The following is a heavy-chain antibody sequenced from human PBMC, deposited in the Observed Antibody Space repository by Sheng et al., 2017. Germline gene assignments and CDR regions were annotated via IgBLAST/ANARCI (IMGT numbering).Heavy chain of an antibody. CDR2: IKSKTDGGTT. CDR3: TTVMIVEHYYYYGMDV. V-gene: IGHV3-15*01. J-gene: IGHJ6*01. Sequence: EVQLVESGGGLVKAWGGPLRLSCAASGFTFSNAWMSWVRQAPGKGLEWVGRIKSKTDGGTTDYAAPVKGRFTISRDDSKNTLYLQMNSLKTEDTAVYYCTTVMIVEHYYYYGMDVWGPRATVTVSS. CDR1: GFTFSNAW. D-gene: IGHD3-22*01.